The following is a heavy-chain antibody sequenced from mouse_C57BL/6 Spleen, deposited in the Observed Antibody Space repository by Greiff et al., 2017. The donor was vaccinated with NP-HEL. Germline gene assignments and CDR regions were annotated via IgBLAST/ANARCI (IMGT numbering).Heavy chain of an antibody. CDR2: IRLKSDNYAT. CDR3: TGVPHYQGYFDV. V-gene: IGHV6-3*01. D-gene: IGHD1-2*01. Sequence: EVKLMESGGGLVQPGGSMKLSCVASGFTFSNYWMNWVRQSPEKGLEWVAQIRLKSDNYATHYAESVKGRFTISRDDSKSSVYLQMNNLRAEDTGIYYCTGVPHYQGYFDVWGTGTTVTVSS. J-gene: IGHJ1*03. CDR1: GFTFSNYW.